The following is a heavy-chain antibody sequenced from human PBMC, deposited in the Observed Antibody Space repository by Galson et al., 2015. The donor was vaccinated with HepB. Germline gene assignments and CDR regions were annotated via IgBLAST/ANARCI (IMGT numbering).Heavy chain of an antibody. V-gene: IGHV3-21*01. J-gene: IGHJ4*02. Sequence: SLRLSCAASGFTFSSYSMNWVRQAPGKGLEWVSSISSSSSYIYYADSVKGRFTISRDNAKNSLYLQMNSLRAEDTAVYYCAGHYYGSGSYPPHFDYWGQGTLVTVSS. CDR3: AGHYYGSGSYPPHFDY. D-gene: IGHD3-10*01. CDR1: GFTFSSYS. CDR2: ISSSSSYI.